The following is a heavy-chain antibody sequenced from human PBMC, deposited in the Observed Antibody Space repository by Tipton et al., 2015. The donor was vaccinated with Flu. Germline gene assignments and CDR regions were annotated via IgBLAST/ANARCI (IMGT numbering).Heavy chain of an antibody. D-gene: IGHD6-13*01. J-gene: IGHJ3*02. V-gene: IGHV4-4*07. CDR1: GGSISSYY. Sequence: TLSLTCTVSGGSISSYYWSWIRQPAGKGLEWIGRIYTSGSTNYNPSLKSRVTMSVDTSKNQFSLKLSSVTAADTAVYYCARFVTFIGGIAATGTWNAFDIWGQGTMVTVSS. CDR3: ARFVTFIGGIAATGTWNAFDI. CDR2: IYTSGST.